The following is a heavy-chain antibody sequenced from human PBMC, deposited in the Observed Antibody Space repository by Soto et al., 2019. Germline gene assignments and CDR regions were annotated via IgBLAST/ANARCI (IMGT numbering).Heavy chain of an antibody. Sequence: SETLSLTCNVTGGSINSAGYYWSWIRQVPGKGLEWIGYIFYSGSAYYHPSLKSRASISVDRSKNQFSLKVNSVTAADTAVYYCARGGGYDSFDFWGQGIQVTV. CDR2: IFYSGSA. J-gene: IGHJ4*02. CDR3: ARGGGYDSFDF. D-gene: IGHD2-15*01. CDR1: GGSINSAGYY. V-gene: IGHV4-31*03.